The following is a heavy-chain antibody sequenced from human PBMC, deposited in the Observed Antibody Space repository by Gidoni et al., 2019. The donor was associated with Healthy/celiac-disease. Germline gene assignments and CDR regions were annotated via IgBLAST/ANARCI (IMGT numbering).Heavy chain of an antibody. Sequence: QVQLVESGGGVVQPGRSLRLSCAASGFTFSSYGMHWVRQDPGKWLEWVAVISYDGSNKYYADSVKGRFTISRDNSKNTLYLQMNSLRAEDTAVYYCAKDKASYGMDVWGQGTTVTVSS. CDR3: AKDKASYGMDV. CDR2: ISYDGSNK. V-gene: IGHV3-30*18. J-gene: IGHJ6*02. CDR1: GFTFSSYG.